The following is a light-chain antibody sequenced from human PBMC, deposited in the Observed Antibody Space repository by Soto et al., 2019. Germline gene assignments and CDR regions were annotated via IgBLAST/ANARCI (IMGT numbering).Light chain of an antibody. CDR3: AAWDDSLNGHV. CDR2: SNN. CDR1: SSNIGSNT. Sequence: QSVLTQPPSASGTPGQRVTISCSGSSSNIGSNTVNWYQQLPGTAPKLLLYSNNQRPSGVPDRFSGSKSGTSASLAISGLQSEDEADYYCAAWDDSLNGHVFGTGTKVTGL. J-gene: IGLJ1*01. V-gene: IGLV1-44*01.